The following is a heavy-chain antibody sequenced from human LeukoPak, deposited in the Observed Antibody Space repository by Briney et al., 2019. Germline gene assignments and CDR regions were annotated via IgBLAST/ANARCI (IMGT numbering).Heavy chain of an antibody. CDR2: IYYSGST. CDR3: ARRELTTFDY. Sequence: NPSETLSLTCTVSGGSISSSSYYWGWIRQPPGKGLEWIGSIYYSGSTYYNPSLKSRVTISVDTSKNQFSLKLSSVTAADTAVYYCARRELTTFDYWGQGTLVTVSS. J-gene: IGHJ4*02. V-gene: IGHV4-39*01. CDR1: GGSISSSSYY. D-gene: IGHD4-17*01.